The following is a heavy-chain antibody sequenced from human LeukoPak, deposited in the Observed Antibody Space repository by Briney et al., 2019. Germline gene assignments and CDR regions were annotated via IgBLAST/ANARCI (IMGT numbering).Heavy chain of an antibody. V-gene: IGHV3-7*01. J-gene: IGHJ4*02. Sequence: GGSLRLSCAASGFTFSSSWMSWVRQAPGKGLEWVANINQGGSEVYYVDSLKGRFTMSRDNAKNSLFLQMNSLRGEDTAVYYCARYGSGRRFEYWGQGTLVTVSS. CDR3: ARYGSGRRFEY. CDR2: INQGGSEV. CDR1: GFTFSSSW. D-gene: IGHD3-10*01.